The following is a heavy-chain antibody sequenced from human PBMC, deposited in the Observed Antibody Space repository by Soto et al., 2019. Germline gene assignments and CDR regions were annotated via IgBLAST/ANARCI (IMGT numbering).Heavy chain of an antibody. CDR3: ARPEGGYDSYFDY. CDR1: GGSISSSSYY. D-gene: IGHD5-12*01. V-gene: IGHV4-39*01. J-gene: IGHJ4*02. Sequence: PSETLSLTCTVSGGSISSSSYYWGWIRQPPGKGLEWIGSIYYSGSTYYNPSLKSRVTISVDTSKNQFSLKLSSVTAADTAVYYCARPEGGYDSYFDYWGQGTLVTVSS. CDR2: IYYSGST.